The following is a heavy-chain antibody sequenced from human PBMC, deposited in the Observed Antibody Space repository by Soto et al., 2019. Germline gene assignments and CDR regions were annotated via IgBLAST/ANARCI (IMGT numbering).Heavy chain of an antibody. CDR2: ISSNGGST. J-gene: IGHJ4*02. CDR3: AKDHPKFLCSGGSCVFDY. V-gene: IGHV3-64*01. CDR1: GFTFSSYA. D-gene: IGHD2-15*01. Sequence: GGSLRLSCAASGFTFSSYAMHWVRQAPGKGLEYVSAISSNGGSTYYANSVKGRFTISRDNSKNTLYLQMNSLRAEDTAVYYCAKDHPKFLCSGGSCVFDYWGQGTLVTVSS.